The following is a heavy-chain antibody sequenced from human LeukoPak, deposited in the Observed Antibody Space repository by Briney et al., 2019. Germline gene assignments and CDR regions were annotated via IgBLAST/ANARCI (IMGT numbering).Heavy chain of an antibody. D-gene: IGHD3-22*01. CDR3: ARAEKPYYYDSSGHQRHYYGMDV. J-gene: IGHJ6*02. CDR1: GGTFSSYA. V-gene: IGHV1-69*01. CDR2: IIPIFGTA. Sequence: SVKVSCKASGGTFSSYAISWVRQAPGQGLEWMGGIIPIFGTANYAQKFQGRVTITADESTSTAYMELSSLRSEDTAVYYCARAEKPYYYDSSGHQRHYYGMDVWGQGTTVTVSS.